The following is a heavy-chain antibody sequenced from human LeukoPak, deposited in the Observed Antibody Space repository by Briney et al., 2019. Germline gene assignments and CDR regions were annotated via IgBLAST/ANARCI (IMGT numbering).Heavy chain of an antibody. CDR2: MYSNGRT. J-gene: IGHJ3*02. CDR1: GGSISSYN. D-gene: IGHD4-17*01. Sequence: SETLSLTCTVSGGSISSYNWSWIRQPAGKGLEWIGHMYSNGRTDYNPSLKSRVTMSVDTSKNQLSVKLSSVTAADTAVYYCARTVTPDAFDIWGQGTVVTVSS. V-gene: IGHV4-4*07. CDR3: ARTVTPDAFDI.